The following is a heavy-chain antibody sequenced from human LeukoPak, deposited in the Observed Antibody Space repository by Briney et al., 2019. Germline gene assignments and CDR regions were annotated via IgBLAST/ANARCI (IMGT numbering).Heavy chain of an antibody. Sequence: GGSLSLSCAASGFTVSSNYMNCVRQAPGKRLEWVSVSYSGGSTDYTDSAKGRFTISRDRSKNTLYIQMNSLRADHTAVYYCARDRVPHDRSDIWRQGTMVTVSS. D-gene: IGHD3-16*02. CDR1: GFTVSSNY. J-gene: IGHJ3*02. CDR3: ARDRVPHDRSDI. V-gene: IGHV3-66*01. CDR2: SYSGGST.